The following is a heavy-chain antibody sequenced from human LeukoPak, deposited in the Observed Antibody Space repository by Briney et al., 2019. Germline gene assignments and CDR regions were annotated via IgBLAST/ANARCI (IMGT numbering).Heavy chain of an antibody. CDR3: ARTAYSGSYYYYMDV. V-gene: IGHV4-4*07. CDR1: GGSISSYC. Sequence: SETLSLTCTVSGGSISSYCWSWIRQPAGKGLEWIGRIYTSGSTNYNPSLKSRVTMSVDTSKNQFSLKLSSVTAADTAVYYCARTAYSGSYYYYMDVWGKGTTVTVSS. J-gene: IGHJ6*03. CDR2: IYTSGST. D-gene: IGHD1-26*01.